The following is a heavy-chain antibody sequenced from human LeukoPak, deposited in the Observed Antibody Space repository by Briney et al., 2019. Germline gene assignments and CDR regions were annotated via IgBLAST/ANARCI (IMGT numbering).Heavy chain of an antibody. Sequence: ASVKVSCKASGYTFTSYGISWVRQAPGQGLEWMGRIIPILGIANYAQKFQGRVTITADKSTSTAYMELSSLRSEDTAVYYCARSRGSIAVAGTIIDYWGQGTLVTVSS. CDR2: IIPILGIA. CDR3: ARSRGSIAVAGTIIDY. V-gene: IGHV1-69*04. J-gene: IGHJ4*02. CDR1: GYTFTSYG. D-gene: IGHD6-19*01.